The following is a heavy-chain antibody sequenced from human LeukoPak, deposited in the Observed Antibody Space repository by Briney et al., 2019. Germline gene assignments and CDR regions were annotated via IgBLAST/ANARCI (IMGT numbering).Heavy chain of an antibody. V-gene: IGHV1-69*13. CDR3: ARDDFWSGYNEYYYYGMDV. D-gene: IGHD3-3*01. CDR1: GGTFISYA. J-gene: IGHJ6*02. Sequence: GASVKVSCKASGGTFISYAISWVRQAPGQGLEWMGGIIPIFGTANYAQKFQGRVTITADESTSTAYMELSSLRSEDTAVYYCARDDFWSGYNEYYYYGMDVWGQGTTVTVSS. CDR2: IIPIFGTA.